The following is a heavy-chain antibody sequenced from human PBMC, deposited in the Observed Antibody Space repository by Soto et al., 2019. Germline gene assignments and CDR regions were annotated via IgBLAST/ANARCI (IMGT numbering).Heavy chain of an antibody. J-gene: IGHJ6*02. CDR1: GGTFSSYA. CDR2: IIPIFGTA. Sequence: SVKVSCKASGGTFSSYAISWVRQAPGQGLEWMGGIIPIFGTANYAQKFQGRVTITADESTSTAYMELSSLRSEDTAVYYCARGGVDTAMAYYYYYGMDVWGQGTTVTVSS. V-gene: IGHV1-69*13. D-gene: IGHD5-18*01. CDR3: ARGGVDTAMAYYYYYGMDV.